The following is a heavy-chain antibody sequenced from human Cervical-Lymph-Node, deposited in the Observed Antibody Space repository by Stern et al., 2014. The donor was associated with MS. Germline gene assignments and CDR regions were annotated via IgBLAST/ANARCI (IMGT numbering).Heavy chain of an antibody. CDR2: ISWNSGNI. Sequence: EVQLVESGGDLVQPGRSLRLSCAASGFSFDDYAMHWVRQAPGKGLEGGSGISWNSGNIGYADSVKGRFTISRDNAKNSLFLQMDNLGPDDTAFYYCAKDISIATRTHCFDSWGKGTLVTVSS. V-gene: IGHV3-9*01. CDR1: GFSFDDYA. D-gene: IGHD6-6*01. J-gene: IGHJ4*02. CDR3: AKDISIATRTHCFDS.